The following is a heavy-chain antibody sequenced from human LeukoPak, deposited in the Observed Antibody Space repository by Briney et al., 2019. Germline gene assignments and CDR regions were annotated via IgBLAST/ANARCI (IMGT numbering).Heavy chain of an antibody. V-gene: IGHV3-13*01. CDR2: IGTAGDT. J-gene: IGHJ3*02. CDR1: GFTFSSYD. Sequence: GGSLRLSCAASGFTFSSYDMHWVRRATGKGLEWVSAIGTAGDTYYPGSVKGRFTITRENAKNSLYLQMNSLRAGDTAVYYCARGVVVIAGGLSNAFDIWGQGTMVTVSS. D-gene: IGHD2-21*01. CDR3: ARGVVVIAGGLSNAFDI.